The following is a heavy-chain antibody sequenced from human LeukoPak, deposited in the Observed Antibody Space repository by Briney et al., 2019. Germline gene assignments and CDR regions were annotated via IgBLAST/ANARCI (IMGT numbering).Heavy chain of an antibody. CDR1: GLTFSSYA. D-gene: IGHD6-13*01. Sequence: GGSLRLSCAASGLTFSSYAMSWVRQAPGKGLEWVSGISGSGISTLYADSVQGRFIISRDNSNNTLYLEVNNLRAEDTAVYYCAKDRLKGIAAAGTGWFDSWGQGALVTVSS. CDR2: ISGSGIST. J-gene: IGHJ5*01. V-gene: IGHV3-23*01. CDR3: AKDRLKGIAAAGTGWFDS.